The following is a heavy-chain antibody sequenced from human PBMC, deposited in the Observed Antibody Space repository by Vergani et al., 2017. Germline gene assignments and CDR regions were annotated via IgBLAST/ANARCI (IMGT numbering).Heavy chain of an antibody. CDR3: ACWLSSIAARGHALDI. Sequence: EVQLLESGGGLVQPGGSLRLSCAASGLTFSSYEMHWVRQAPGKGLEWVSYISSSGSTIYYADSVKGRFHISRDNAKNSLYLQMHSLRAEDTAVYYCACWLSSIAARGHALDIWGQGTMVTVSS. D-gene: IGHD6-6*01. CDR1: GLTFSSYE. V-gene: IGHV3-48*03. CDR2: ISSSGSTI. J-gene: IGHJ3*02.